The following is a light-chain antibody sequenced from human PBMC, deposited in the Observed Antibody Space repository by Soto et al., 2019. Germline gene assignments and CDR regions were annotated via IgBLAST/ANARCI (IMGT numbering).Light chain of an antibody. CDR2: RIS. CDR3: QQYDNFPQT. CDR1: QTLGRNY. J-gene: IGKJ1*01. V-gene: IGKV3-20*01. Sequence: ETVLTQSPGTLSMSPGETATLSCRASQTLGRNYLAWYQQKPGQASRLLIHRISIRAAGISDRFSGSASGTDFTLTIRRLEPEDFAIYYCQQYDNFPQTFGQGTRVDIK.